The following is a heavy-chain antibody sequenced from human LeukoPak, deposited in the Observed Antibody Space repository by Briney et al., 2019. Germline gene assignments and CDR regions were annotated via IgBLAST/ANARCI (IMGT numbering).Heavy chain of an antibody. CDR1: GFTFSSYA. D-gene: IGHD6-19*01. V-gene: IGHV3-23*01. CDR2: ISGSASST. CDR3: ARDPSLIGAVAGTQDY. Sequence: GGSLRLSCAASGFTFSSYAMSWVRQAPGKGLEWVSAISGSASSTYYADSVKGRFTISRDNSKNTLYLQMNSLRAEDTAVYYCARDPSLIGAVAGTQDYWGQGTLVTVSS. J-gene: IGHJ4*02.